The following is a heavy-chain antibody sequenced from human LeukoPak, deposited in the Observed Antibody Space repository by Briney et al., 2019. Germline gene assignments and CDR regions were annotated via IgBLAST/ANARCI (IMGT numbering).Heavy chain of an antibody. J-gene: IGHJ6*03. CDR1: GFSFSDHW. D-gene: IGHD4-11*01. V-gene: IGHV3-7*03. Sequence: GGSLRLSCVASGFSFSDHWMNWFRHAPGKGLEWVATIKKDGSEQYYVDSVKGRFAISRDNAKNSLYLQINSLRAEDTAVYYCATEGTQGYSNDYYYMDVWGKGTTVTVSS. CDR2: IKKDGSEQ. CDR3: ATEGTQGYSNDYYYMDV.